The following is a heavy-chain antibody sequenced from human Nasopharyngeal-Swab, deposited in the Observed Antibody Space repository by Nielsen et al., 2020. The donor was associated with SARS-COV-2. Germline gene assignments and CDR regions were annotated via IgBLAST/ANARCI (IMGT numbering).Heavy chain of an antibody. CDR2: IYHGDSNT. J-gene: IGHJ3*02. V-gene: IGHV5-51*01. CDR1: GYRFINHW. CDR3: ARTAIEGGYYRGDAFDI. Sequence: GESLKISCNGSGYRFINHWVGWVRQMPGKGLELMGIIYHGDSNTSSSPSFQGQVTTTADKSINTAYLPWSSLTASDTAEYYCARTAIEGGYYRGDAFDIWGQGTMVTVSS. D-gene: IGHD3-22*01.